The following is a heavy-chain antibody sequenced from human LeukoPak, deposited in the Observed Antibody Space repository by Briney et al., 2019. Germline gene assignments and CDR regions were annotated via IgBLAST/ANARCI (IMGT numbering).Heavy chain of an antibody. CDR3: AKAGSYSASWYCDC. Sequence: GRSLRLSCAASGFTFSSYAMHWVRQAPGKGLEWVAVISYDGSNKYYADSVKGRFTISRDNSNNTLSLQMNSLRADDTAVYYCAKAGSYSASWYCDCWGQGTLVTVSS. D-gene: IGHD6-13*01. V-gene: IGHV3-30*04. CDR1: GFTFSSYA. CDR2: ISYDGSNK. J-gene: IGHJ4*02.